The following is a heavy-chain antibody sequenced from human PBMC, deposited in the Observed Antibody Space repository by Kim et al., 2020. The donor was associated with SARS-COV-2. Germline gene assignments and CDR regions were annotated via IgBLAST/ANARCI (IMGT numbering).Heavy chain of an antibody. Sequence: SLQGRVTISVDTSKNQFSLKLSSVAAADTAVYYCARGVGVWYYYYYMDVWGKGTTVTVSS. V-gene: IGHV4-34*13. CDR3: ARGVGVWYYYYYMDV. D-gene: IGHD3-3*01. J-gene: IGHJ6*03.